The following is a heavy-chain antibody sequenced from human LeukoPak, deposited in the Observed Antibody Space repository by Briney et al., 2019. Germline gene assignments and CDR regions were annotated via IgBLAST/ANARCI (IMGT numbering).Heavy chain of an antibody. Sequence: SETLSLTCTVSGGSISSYYWSWIRQPPGKGLEWIGYIYYSGSTNYNPSLKSRVTISVDTSKNQFSLKLSSVTAADTAVYYCARGRVVGALDAFDIWGQGTMATVSS. J-gene: IGHJ3*02. V-gene: IGHV4-59*01. CDR1: GGSISSYY. CDR2: IYYSGST. CDR3: ARGRVVGALDAFDI. D-gene: IGHD1-26*01.